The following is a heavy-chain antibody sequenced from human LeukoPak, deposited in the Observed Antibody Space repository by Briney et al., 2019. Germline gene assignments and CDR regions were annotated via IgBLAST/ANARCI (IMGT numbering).Heavy chain of an antibody. CDR1: GGSFSGYY. J-gene: IGHJ4*02. Sequence: SETLSLTCAVYGGSFSGYYWSWIRQPPGKGLEWIGEINHSGSTNYNPSLKSRVTISVDTSKNQFSLKLSSVTAADTAVYYCARDLGGWYGYWGQGTLVTVSS. D-gene: IGHD6-19*01. CDR2: INHSGST. V-gene: IGHV4-34*01. CDR3: ARDLGGWYGY.